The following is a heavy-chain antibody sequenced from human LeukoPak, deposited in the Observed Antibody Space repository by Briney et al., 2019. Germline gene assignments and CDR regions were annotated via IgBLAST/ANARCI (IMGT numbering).Heavy chain of an antibody. CDR3: ANKAAASAADY. CDR2: IYHSGST. Sequence: SGTLSLTCAVSGGSISRGNWWSWVRQPPGKGPEWIGEIYHSGSTNYNPSLKSRVTISVDTSKNQFSLKLSSVTAADTAVYYCANKAAASAADYWGQGTLVTVSS. V-gene: IGHV4-4*02. D-gene: IGHD6-13*01. J-gene: IGHJ4*02. CDR1: GGSISRGNW.